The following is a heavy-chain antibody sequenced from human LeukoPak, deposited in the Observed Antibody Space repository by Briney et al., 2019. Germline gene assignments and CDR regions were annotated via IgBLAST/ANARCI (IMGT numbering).Heavy chain of an antibody. D-gene: IGHD6-19*01. V-gene: IGHV4-34*01. Sequence: SETLSLTCAVSGVAFSNYYWSWVRQSPRKGLEWIGEINHSGYTNYNPSLKSRVTMSIDTSKNQFSLMLASVTAADTAVYYCTRAVAGHPDWGQGTLVTVSS. CDR2: INHSGYT. CDR1: GVAFSNYY. CDR3: TRAVAGHPD. J-gene: IGHJ4*02.